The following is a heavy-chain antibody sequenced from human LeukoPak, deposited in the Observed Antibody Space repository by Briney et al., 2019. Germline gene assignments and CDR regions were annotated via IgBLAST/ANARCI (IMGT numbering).Heavy chain of an antibody. J-gene: IGHJ4*02. CDR1: DDSIKNYF. Sequence: SETLSLTCTVSDDSIKNYFWTWIRQSPGKGLEWIGYVFYSGSTSYNPPLRSRLTMSVDTSKSQFPLNLKSVTAADTAVYYCARGTRRYYDGSGYYYGEFDYWGQGILVTVSS. V-gene: IGHV4-59*01. CDR2: VFYSGST. D-gene: IGHD3-22*01. CDR3: ARGTRRYYDGSGYYYGEFDY.